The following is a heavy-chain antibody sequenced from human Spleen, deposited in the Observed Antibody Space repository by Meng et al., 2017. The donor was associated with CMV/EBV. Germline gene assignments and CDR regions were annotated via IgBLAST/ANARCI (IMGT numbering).Heavy chain of an antibody. V-gene: IGHV3-21*01. CDR2: ISGTSTFI. CDR1: EFPFSDYI. D-gene: IGHD3-3*01. CDR3: AREGTYDFWSGYPTSYFDD. J-gene: IGHJ4*02. Sequence: GESLKISCAASEFPFSDYIMNWFRQAPGKGLEWVSSISGTSTFIYYADSVKGRFTISRDHAKNSLYLQMNSLRAEDTAVYYCAREGTYDFWSGYPTSYFDDWGQGTLVTVSS.